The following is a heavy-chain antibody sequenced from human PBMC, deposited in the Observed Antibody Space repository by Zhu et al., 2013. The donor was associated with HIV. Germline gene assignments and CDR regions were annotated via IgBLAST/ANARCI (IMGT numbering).Heavy chain of an antibody. Sequence: QVQLVQSGAEVKKPGASVKVSCKASGYTFTSYAMHWVRQAPGQRLEWMGWINAGNGNTKYSQKFQGRVTITRDTSASTAYMELSSLRSEDTAVYYCARDLRPNRMGPQPRWHAFDIWGQGTMVTVSS. CDR2: INAGNGNT. CDR1: GYTFTSYA. CDR3: ARDLRPNRMGPQPRWHAFDI. D-gene: IGHD2-8*01. J-gene: IGHJ3*02. V-gene: IGHV1-3*01.